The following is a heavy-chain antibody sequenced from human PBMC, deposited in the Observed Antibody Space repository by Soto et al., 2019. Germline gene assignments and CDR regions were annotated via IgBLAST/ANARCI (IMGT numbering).Heavy chain of an antibody. CDR1: GGSFSGYY. D-gene: IGHD3-9*01. CDR3: TRESHDILTGPPWVWYFDL. J-gene: IGHJ2*01. V-gene: IGHV4-34*01. CDR2: SNDRGSI. Sequence: QVQLQQWGAGPLRPLETLSLTCGVAGGSFSGYYWAWIRQSPGKGLEWIGESNDRGSINYNPSLKSRVSISVDTSKNHTSRNLRSVTAADTAVYYSTRESHDILTGPPWVWYFDLWGRGTLVTVSS.